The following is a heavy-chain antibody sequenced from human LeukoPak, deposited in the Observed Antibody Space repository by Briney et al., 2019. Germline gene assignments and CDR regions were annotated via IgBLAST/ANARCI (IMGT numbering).Heavy chain of an antibody. J-gene: IGHJ5*02. CDR2: IYYSGST. D-gene: IGHD3-22*01. CDR3: ARHQDSSGYPHWFDP. Sequence: SETLSLTCTVSGGSISSYYWSWIRQPPGKGLEWIGYIYYSGSTNYNPSLKSRVTISVDTSKNQFSLKLSSVTAADTAVYYCARHQDSSGYPHWFDPWGQGTLVTVSS. CDR1: GGSISSYY. V-gene: IGHV4-59*08.